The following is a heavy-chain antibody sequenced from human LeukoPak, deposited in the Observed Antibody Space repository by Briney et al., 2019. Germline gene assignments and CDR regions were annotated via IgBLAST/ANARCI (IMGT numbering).Heavy chain of an antibody. CDR2: IYSGGST. Sequence: GGSLRLSCAASGFTVSSNYMSWVRQAPGKGLEWVSVIYSGGSTYYADSVKGRFTISRDNSKNTLYLQMNSLRAEDTAVYYCARDRYYDETAHYYYMDVWGKGTTVTISS. CDR1: GFTVSSNY. V-gene: IGHV3-66*01. CDR3: ARDRYYDETAHYYYMDV. D-gene: IGHD3-22*01. J-gene: IGHJ6*03.